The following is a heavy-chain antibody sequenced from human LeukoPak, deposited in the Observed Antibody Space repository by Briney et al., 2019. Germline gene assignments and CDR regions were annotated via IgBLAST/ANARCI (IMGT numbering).Heavy chain of an antibody. Sequence: ASVKVPCKASGYTFTGYYMHWVRQAPGQGLEWMGWINPNSGGTNYAQKFQGRVTMTRDTSISTAYMELSRLRSDDTAVYYCARDVRIVGATPIDYWGQGTLVTVSS. CDR2: INPNSGGT. J-gene: IGHJ4*02. CDR1: GYTFTGYY. D-gene: IGHD1-26*01. CDR3: ARDVRIVGATPIDY. V-gene: IGHV1-2*02.